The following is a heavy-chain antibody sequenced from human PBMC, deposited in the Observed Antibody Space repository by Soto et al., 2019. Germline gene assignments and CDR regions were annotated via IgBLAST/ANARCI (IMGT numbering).Heavy chain of an antibody. V-gene: IGHV3-23*01. CDR2: ISGIGGST. CDR1: GFTFSSYA. D-gene: IGHD6-6*01. CDR3: AKDRVAARTYNWFDP. Sequence: GGSLRLSCAASGFTFSSYAMSWVRQAPGKGLEWVSAISGIGGSTYYADSVKGRFTISRDNSKNTLYLQMNSLRAEDTAVYYCAKDRVAARTYNWFDPWGQGTLVTVSS. J-gene: IGHJ5*02.